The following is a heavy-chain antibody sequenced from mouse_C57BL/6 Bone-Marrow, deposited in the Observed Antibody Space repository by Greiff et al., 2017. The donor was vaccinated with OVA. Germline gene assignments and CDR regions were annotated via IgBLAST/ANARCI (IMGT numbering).Heavy chain of an antibody. D-gene: IGHD2-1*01. V-gene: IGHV1-59*01. CDR1: GYTFTSYW. CDR3: ARGGNYHY. Sequence: VKLMESGAELVRPGTSVKLSCKASGYTFTSYWMHWVKQRPGQGLEWIGVIDPSDSYTNYNQKFKGKATLTVDTSSSTAYMQLSSLTSEDSAVYYCARGGNYHYGGQGTTLTVSS. J-gene: IGHJ2*01. CDR2: IDPSDSYT.